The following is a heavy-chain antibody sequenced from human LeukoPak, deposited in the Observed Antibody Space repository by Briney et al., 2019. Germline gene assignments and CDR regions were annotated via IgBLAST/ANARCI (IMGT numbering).Heavy chain of an antibody. Sequence: RPGGSLRLSCAASGFTFSSYGMHWVRQAPGKGLEWVAFIRYDGSNKYYADSVKGRFTISRDNAKNSLYLQMNSLRAEDTAVYYCATAGDSSGSFPPDGFDPWGQGTLVTVSS. CDR1: GFTFSSYG. D-gene: IGHD3-22*01. V-gene: IGHV3-30*02. CDR2: IRYDGSNK. J-gene: IGHJ5*02. CDR3: ATAGDSSGSFPPDGFDP.